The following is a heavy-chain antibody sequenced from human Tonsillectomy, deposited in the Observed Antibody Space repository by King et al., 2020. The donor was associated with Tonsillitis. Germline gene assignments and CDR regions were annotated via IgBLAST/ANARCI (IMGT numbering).Heavy chain of an antibody. V-gene: IGHV1-24*01. J-gene: IGHJ4*02. CDR3: ATGYSYPDY. Sequence: QLVQSGAEVKKPGASVKVSCKVSGYTLSEFSMHWVRQAPGKGLEWMGGFDPEDGERMYAQKLQGRVTMTEDTSTDTGYMELSRLRSEDTAVYFCATGYSYPDYWGQGTLVTVSS. D-gene: IGHD5-18*01. CDR2: FDPEDGER. CDR1: GYTLSEFS.